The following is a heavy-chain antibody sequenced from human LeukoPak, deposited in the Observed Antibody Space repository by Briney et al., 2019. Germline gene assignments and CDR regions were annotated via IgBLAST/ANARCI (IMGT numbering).Heavy chain of an antibody. CDR2: IYYSGDT. J-gene: IGHJ4*02. CDR3: ARHVSGSGWPVDY. CDR1: GFTFSSYG. Sequence: GSLRLSCAASGFTFSSYGMSWIRQPPGKGLEWIGSIYYSGDTYYNPALKSRVTISVDTSKNQFSLKLSSVTAADTAVYYCARHVSGSGWPVDYWGQGTLVTVSS. D-gene: IGHD6-19*01. V-gene: IGHV4-39*01.